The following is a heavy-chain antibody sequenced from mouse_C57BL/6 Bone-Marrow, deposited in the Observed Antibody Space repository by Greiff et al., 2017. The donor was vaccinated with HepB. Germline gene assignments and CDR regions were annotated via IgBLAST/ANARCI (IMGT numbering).Heavy chain of an antibody. CDR2: IRNKANNHAT. Sequence: EVQGVESGGGLVQPGGSMKLSCAASGFTFSDAWMDWVRQSPEKGLEWVAEIRNKANNHATYYAESVKGRFTISRDDSKSSVYLQMNSLRAEDTVIYNYARSYDGYLSYYAMDYWGQGTSVTVSS. D-gene: IGHD2-3*01. CDR1: GFTFSDAW. J-gene: IGHJ4*01. CDR3: ARSYDGYLSYYAMDY. V-gene: IGHV6-6*01.